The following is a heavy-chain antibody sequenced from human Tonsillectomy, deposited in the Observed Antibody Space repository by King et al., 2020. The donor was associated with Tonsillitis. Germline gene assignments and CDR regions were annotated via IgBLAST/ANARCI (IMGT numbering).Heavy chain of an antibody. CDR2: LSGRGGST. CDR3: AKDGDVGPAAMHDHRDH. Sequence: VQLVESGGGLVRPGGSLRLSCAASGFTFSSYAMSWVRQAPGEGLEWVSGLSGRGGSTFYADSVKGRFTISRDNSKNMLFLQMNSLRAEDAAVYYGAKDGDVGPAAMHDHRDHWGQGTLVAVSS. J-gene: IGHJ4*02. CDR1: GFTFSSYA. V-gene: IGHV3-23*04. D-gene: IGHD2-2*01.